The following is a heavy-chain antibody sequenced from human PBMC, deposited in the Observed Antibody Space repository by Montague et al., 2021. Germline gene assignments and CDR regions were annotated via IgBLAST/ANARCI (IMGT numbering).Heavy chain of an antibody. CDR2: IGTPSSFT. Sequence: LSLSLSASGFTFNNYFMSWFRQAPVKGPEWVSYIGTPSSFTRYADSVKGRFTISRDNAMNSLYLQMTAVRGEDTAVYYCARVGLTVAAGMIDYWGQGTLVTVSS. J-gene: IGHJ4*02. CDR3: ARVGLTVAAGMIDY. V-gene: IGHV3-11*06. CDR1: GFTFNNYF. D-gene: IGHD6-13*01.